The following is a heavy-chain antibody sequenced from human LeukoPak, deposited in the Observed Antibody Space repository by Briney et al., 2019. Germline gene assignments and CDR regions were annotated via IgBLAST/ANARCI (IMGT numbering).Heavy chain of an antibody. J-gene: IGHJ3*02. Sequence: SQTLSLTYTVSGGSINSGGYYWSWIRQHPGKGLEWIGYIYYSGSTYYNPSLKSRVTISVDTSKNQFSLKLSSVTAADTAVYYCARDPEDMDAFDIWGQGTMVTVSS. V-gene: IGHV4-31*03. CDR1: GGSINSGGYY. CDR2: IYYSGST. D-gene: IGHD2-15*01. CDR3: ARDPEDMDAFDI.